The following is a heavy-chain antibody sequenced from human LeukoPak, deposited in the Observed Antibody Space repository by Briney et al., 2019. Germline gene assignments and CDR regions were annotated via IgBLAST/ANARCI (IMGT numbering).Heavy chain of an antibody. CDR2: ISSSSSYI. J-gene: IGHJ5*02. Sequence: PGGSLRLSCAASGFTFSSYSMNWVRQAPGKGLEWVSSISSSSSYIYYADSVKGRFTISRDNAKNSLYLQMNSLRAEDTAVYYCARGVEYCSGGSCPNWFDPWGQGTPVTVSS. D-gene: IGHD2-15*01. V-gene: IGHV3-21*01. CDR3: ARGVEYCSGGSCPNWFDP. CDR1: GFTFSSYS.